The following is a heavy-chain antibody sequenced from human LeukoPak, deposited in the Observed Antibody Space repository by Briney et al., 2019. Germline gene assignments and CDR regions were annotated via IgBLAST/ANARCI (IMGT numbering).Heavy chain of an antibody. CDR3: ARVGYGSGSYWVRQLRGWFDP. J-gene: IGHJ5*02. V-gene: IGHV5-51*01. CDR1: GYSFTNYW. D-gene: IGHD3-10*01. Sequence: GESLKISCKGSGYSFTNYWIGWVRQMPGKGLEWMGIIYPGDPDTRYSPSFQGQVTISADKSISTAYLQWSSLKASDTAMYYCARVGYGSGSYWVRQLRGWFDPWGQGTLVTVSS. CDR2: IYPGDPDT.